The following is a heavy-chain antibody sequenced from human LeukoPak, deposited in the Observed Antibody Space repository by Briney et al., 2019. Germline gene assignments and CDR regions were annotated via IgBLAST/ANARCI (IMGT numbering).Heavy chain of an antibody. D-gene: IGHD3-22*01. CDR3: ARGTYYYDSSGYSYYYYYYMDV. CDR1: GDSVSSYY. CDR2: IYYSGST. J-gene: IGHJ6*03. V-gene: IGHV4-59*02. Sequence: PSETLSLTCTVPGDSVSSYYWSSVRQPPGKGLERVGHIYYSGSTYYNPSLKSRVTISVDTSKNQFSLKLSSVTAADTAVYYCARGTYYYDSSGYSYYYYYYMDVWGKGTTVTISS.